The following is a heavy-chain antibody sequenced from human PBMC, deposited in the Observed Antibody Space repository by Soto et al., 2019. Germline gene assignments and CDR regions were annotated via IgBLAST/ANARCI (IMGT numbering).Heavy chain of an antibody. Sequence: PSETLSLTCTVSGGSISSVGYYWSWIRQHTGKGLEWIGYIYYSGSTYYNPSLKSRVTISVDTSKNQFSLKLSSVTAADTAVYYCARAGGPKNWFDPWGQGTLVTVSS. CDR3: ARAGGPKNWFDP. CDR2: IYYSGST. V-gene: IGHV4-31*03. D-gene: IGHD3-16*01. J-gene: IGHJ5*02. CDR1: GGSISSVGYY.